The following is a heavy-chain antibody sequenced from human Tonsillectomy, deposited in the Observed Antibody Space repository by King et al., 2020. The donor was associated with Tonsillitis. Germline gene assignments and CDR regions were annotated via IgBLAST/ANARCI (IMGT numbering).Heavy chain of an antibody. CDR2: IKSKTDGGTT. CDR1: GFTFSNAW. CDR3: TTNHLSYSSQEYYYYYYGMDV. D-gene: IGHD6-19*01. J-gene: IGHJ6*02. V-gene: IGHV3-15*01. Sequence: DVQLVESGGGLVKPGGSLRLSCAASGFTFSNAWMSWVRQAPGKGLEWVGRIKSKTDGGTTDYAAPVKGRFTISRDDSKKTLYLQMNSLKTEDTAVYYCTTNHLSYSSQEYYYYYYGMDVWGQGTTVTVSS.